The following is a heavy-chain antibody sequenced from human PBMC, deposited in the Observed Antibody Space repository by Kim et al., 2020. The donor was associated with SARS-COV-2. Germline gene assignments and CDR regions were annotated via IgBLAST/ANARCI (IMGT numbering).Heavy chain of an antibody. Sequence: SETLSLTCSVSGASINTFYWSWLRQAPGKGLDWIGYVFQSGRTKCNPSLKSRATISLDTTKNQVSLKLKSVTAADTAIYFCARDLGISGTDFHYFYGLDV. CDR3: ARDLGISGTDFHYFYGLDV. D-gene: IGHD1-26*01. CDR1: GASINTFY. CDR2: VFQSGRT. J-gene: IGHJ6*01. V-gene: IGHV4-59*13.